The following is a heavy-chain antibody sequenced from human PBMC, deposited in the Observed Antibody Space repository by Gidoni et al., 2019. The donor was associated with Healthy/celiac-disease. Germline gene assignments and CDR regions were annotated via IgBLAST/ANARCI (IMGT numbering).Heavy chain of an antibody. Sequence: EVQLVESGGGLVKPGGSLRLSCAASGFTFSSYSMNLVRQAPGKGLEWVSSISSSSSYIYYADSVKGRFTIARDNAKNSLYLQMNSLRAEDTAVYYCAREGDYYDSILDVWGQGTTVTVSS. J-gene: IGHJ6*02. CDR1: GFTFSSYS. V-gene: IGHV3-21*01. CDR2: ISSSSSYI. D-gene: IGHD3-22*01. CDR3: AREGDYYDSILDV.